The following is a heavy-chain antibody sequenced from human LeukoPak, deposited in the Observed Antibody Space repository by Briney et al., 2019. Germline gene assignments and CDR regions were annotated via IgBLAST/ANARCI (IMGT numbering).Heavy chain of an antibody. Sequence: SETLSLTCTVSGGSISSYYWSWIRQPPGKGLKWIGYINYSGSTNYNPSLKRRVTISVDTSKNHFSLKVSSVTAADTAVYYCARGESKRYSGYDYYVMDVWGQGTTVTVSS. D-gene: IGHD5-12*01. V-gene: IGHV4-59*01. CDR2: INYSGST. CDR1: GGSISSYY. CDR3: ARGESKRYSGYDYYVMDV. J-gene: IGHJ6*02.